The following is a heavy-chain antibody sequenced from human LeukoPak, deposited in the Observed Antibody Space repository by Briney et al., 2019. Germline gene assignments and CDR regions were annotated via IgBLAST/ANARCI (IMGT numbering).Heavy chain of an antibody. Sequence: SVKVSCKASGGTFSSYAISWVRQAPGQGLEWMGGIIPIFGTANYAQKFQGRVTITTDESTSTAYMELRSLRSEDTAVYYCARARGSGSYYGHDYYYYYYMDVWGQGTTVTVSS. CDR3: ARARGSGSYYGHDYYYYYYMDV. V-gene: IGHV1-69*05. CDR1: GGTFSSYA. D-gene: IGHD3-10*01. CDR2: IIPIFGTA. J-gene: IGHJ6*03.